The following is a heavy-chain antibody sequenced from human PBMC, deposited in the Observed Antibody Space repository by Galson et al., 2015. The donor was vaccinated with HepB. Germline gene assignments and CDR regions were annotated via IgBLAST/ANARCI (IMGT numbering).Heavy chain of an antibody. CDR2: ISYSGTTT. CDR3: AKVAYEYSSKYWGFDH. J-gene: IGHJ4*02. V-gene: IGHV3-23*01. D-gene: IGHD2/OR15-2a*01. Sequence: SLRLSCAASGFNFDHYAITWVRQAPGKGLEWVSGISYSGTTTHYADSVKGRFTISRDNSKKTLFLQMNSLRVEDTALYYCAKVAYEYSSKYWGFDHWGQGALVTVSS. CDR1: GFNFDHYA.